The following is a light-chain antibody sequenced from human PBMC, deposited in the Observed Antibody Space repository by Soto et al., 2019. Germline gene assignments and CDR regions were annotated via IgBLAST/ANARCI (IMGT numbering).Light chain of an antibody. CDR2: GAF. CDR3: QQYKNWPPLT. CDR1: QSVSYN. J-gene: IGKJ4*01. V-gene: IGKV3-15*01. Sequence: EIVMTQSPATLSVSPGETATLSCRASQSVSYNLAWYQQKPGQGPRLLIYGAFTRATGIPARFSGSGSGTEFTLTISNLQSEDFAVYYCQQYKNWPPLTFGGGTKEEIK.